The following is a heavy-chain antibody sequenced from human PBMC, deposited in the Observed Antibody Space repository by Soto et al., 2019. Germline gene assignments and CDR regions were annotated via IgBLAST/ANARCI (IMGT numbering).Heavy chain of an antibody. CDR2: INPNSGGT. CDR1: GYTFTGYY. CDR3: ARDLLGYCSSTSCYAPYYYYYGMDV. J-gene: IGHJ6*02. Sequence: GASVKVSCKASGYTFTGYYMHWVRQAPGQGLEWMGWINPNSGGTNYAQKFQGWVTMTRDTSISTAYMELSRLRSDDTAVYYCARDLLGYCSSTSCYAPYYYYYGMDVWGQGTTVTVSS. V-gene: IGHV1-2*04. D-gene: IGHD2-2*01.